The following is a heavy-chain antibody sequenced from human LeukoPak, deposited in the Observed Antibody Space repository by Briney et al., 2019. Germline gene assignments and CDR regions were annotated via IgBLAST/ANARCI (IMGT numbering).Heavy chain of an antibody. J-gene: IGHJ4*02. CDR3: ARDLDFWSGYKDY. D-gene: IGHD3-3*01. CDR1: GFIFSSYA. Sequence: GGSLRLSCAASGFIFSSYAMSWVRQAPGKGLEWVSSMTSNSHTYYADSVKGRFTISRDNVKKSLFLQMNSLRAEDTAIYYCARDLDFWSGYKDYWGQGSLVTVSS. V-gene: IGHV3-21*01. CDR2: MTSNSHT.